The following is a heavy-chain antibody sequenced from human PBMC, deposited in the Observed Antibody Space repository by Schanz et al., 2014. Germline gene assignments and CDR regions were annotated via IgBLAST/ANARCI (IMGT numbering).Heavy chain of an antibody. CDR3: ATEGPRGTRHPINYYYAMDN. CDR1: GLIFSTYT. CDR2: ISFRGNTI. Sequence: EVQLVESGGGLVRPGGSLRLSCTTPGLIFSTYTLNWVRQAPGKGLEWISYISFRGNTIYYADSVKGRFTISRDNAKNSVLLQMNRLRAEDTAVYYCATEGPRGTRHPINYYYAMDNWGQGTKVTV. V-gene: IGHV3-48*01. J-gene: IGHJ6*02.